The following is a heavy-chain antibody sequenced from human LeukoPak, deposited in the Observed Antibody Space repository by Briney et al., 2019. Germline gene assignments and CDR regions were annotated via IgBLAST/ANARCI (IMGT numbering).Heavy chain of an antibody. CDR1: GFTFSSYG. V-gene: IGHV3-33*06. Sequence: QSGGSLRLSCAASGFTFSSYGMHWVRQAPGKGLEWVAVIWYDGSNKYYADSVKGRFTISRDNSKNTLYLQMNSLRAEDTAVYYCAKGGDRYSSGLNWFDPWGQGTLVTVSS. J-gene: IGHJ5*02. D-gene: IGHD6-19*01. CDR2: IWYDGSNK. CDR3: AKGGDRYSSGLNWFDP.